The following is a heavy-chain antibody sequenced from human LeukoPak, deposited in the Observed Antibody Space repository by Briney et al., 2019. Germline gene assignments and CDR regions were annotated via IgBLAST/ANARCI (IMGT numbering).Heavy chain of an antibody. CDR1: GGSISSGGYY. J-gene: IGHJ6*02. D-gene: IGHD2-15*01. CDR2: IYHSGST. CDR3: ARDDLYCSGGSCYSWGMDV. Sequence: SETLSLTCTVSGGSISSGGYYWSWIRQPPGKGLEWIGNIYHSGSTYYNPSLKSRVTISVDTSKNQFSLKLSSVTAADTAVYYCARDDLYCSGGSCYSWGMDVWGQGTTVTVSS. V-gene: IGHV4-39*07.